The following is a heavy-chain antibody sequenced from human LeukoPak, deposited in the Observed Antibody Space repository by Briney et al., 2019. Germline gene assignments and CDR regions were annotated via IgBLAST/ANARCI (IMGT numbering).Heavy chain of an antibody. CDR1: DDSITMYY. D-gene: IGHD1-1*01. J-gene: IGHJ6*03. CDR2: VDHTGST. CDR3: ARGRVSSSTWYSTYYYYFYMDV. V-gene: IGHV4-59*01. Sequence: SESLSLTCSVSDDSITMYYWTWIRQPPGKGLEWIGYVDHTGSTNFNPSLNGRVSISRDTTNNLFSLRLRSVTAADTAVYFCARGRVSSSTWYSTYYYYFYMDVWGKGTTVTVSS.